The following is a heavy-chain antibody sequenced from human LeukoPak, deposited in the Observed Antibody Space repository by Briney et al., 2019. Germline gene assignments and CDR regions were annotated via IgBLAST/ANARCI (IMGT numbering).Heavy chain of an antibody. CDR3: ARDSPDYGGKGFDY. Sequence: GGSLRLSCTVSGFIFSDSWMAWIRQAPGKGLEWVAIIEKNGSGKNYVDSVKGRFTISRDNSKNSLYLQMNSLRAEDTAIYYCARDSPDYGGKGFDYWGQGTLVTVSS. CDR2: IEKNGSGK. CDR1: GFIFSDSW. V-gene: IGHV3-7*03. D-gene: IGHD4-23*01. J-gene: IGHJ4*02.